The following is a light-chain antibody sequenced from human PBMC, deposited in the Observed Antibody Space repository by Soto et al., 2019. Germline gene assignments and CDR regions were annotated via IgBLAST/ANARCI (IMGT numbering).Light chain of an antibody. J-gene: IGKJ2*01. V-gene: IGKV3-20*01. CDR3: HCQDYGGSSVYT. Sequence: EIVLTQSPGTLSLSPGERATLSCRASHSFSSGYLAWYQQKPVQPPRLLIYGAFHRATGLPDRFSGSGSGTDFTLTISRLETEDFAVYYCHCQDYGGSSVYTFGQGTKLEIK. CDR2: GAF. CDR1: HSFSSGY.